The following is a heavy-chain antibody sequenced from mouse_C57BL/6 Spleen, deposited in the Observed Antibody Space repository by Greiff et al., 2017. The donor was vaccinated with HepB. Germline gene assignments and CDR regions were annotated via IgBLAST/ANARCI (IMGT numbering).Heavy chain of an antibody. CDR3: YTVYGNYEDYAMDY. D-gene: IGHD2-1*01. V-gene: IGHV14-4*01. Sequence: VQLQQSGAELVRPGASVKLSCTASGFNIKDDYMHWVKQSPEQGLEWIGWIDPENGDTEYASKFQGKATITADTSSNTAYLQLSSLTSEDTAVYYCYTVYGNYEDYAMDYWGQGTSVTVSS. CDR2: IDPENGDT. CDR1: GFNIKDDY. J-gene: IGHJ4*01.